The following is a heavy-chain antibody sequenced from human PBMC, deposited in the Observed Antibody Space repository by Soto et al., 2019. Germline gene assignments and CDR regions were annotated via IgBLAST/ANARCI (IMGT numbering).Heavy chain of an antibody. J-gene: IGHJ6*02. CDR1: GFTFSSYG. V-gene: IGHV3-30*18. CDR3: AKDWANIRGRSFYYYYGMDV. Sequence: GGSLRLSCAASGFTFSSYGMHWVRQAPGKGLEWVAVISYDGSNKYYADSVKGRFTISRDNSKNTLYLQMNSLRAEDTAVYYCAKDWANIRGRSFYYYYGMDVWGQGTTVTVSS. CDR2: ISYDGSNK. D-gene: IGHD1-20*01.